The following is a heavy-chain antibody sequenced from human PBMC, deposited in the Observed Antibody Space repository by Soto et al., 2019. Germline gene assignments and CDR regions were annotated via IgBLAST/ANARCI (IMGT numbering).Heavy chain of an antibody. J-gene: IGHJ4*02. CDR2: ISGSGGST. CDR3: AKVNSGVATKDGFDY. Sequence: EVQLLESGGGLVQPGGSLRLSCAASGFTFSSYAMSWVRQAPGKGLEWVSAISGSGGSTYYADSVKGRFTISRDNSKNTLYLHMNSLSAEETAVYYCAKVNSGVATKDGFDYWGQGTLVTVSS. D-gene: IGHD5-12*01. V-gene: IGHV3-23*01. CDR1: GFTFSSYA.